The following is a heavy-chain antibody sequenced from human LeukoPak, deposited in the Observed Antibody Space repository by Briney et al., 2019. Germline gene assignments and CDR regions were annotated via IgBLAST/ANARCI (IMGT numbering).Heavy chain of an antibody. CDR3: AREFYGGTERDAFDI. CDR2: IIPIFGTA. Sequence: ASVKVSCKAFGYTFTGYYLHWVRQAPGQGLEWMGGIIPIFGTANYAQKFQGRVTITADKSTSTAYMELSSLRSEDMAVYYCAREFYGGTERDAFDIWGQGTMVTVSS. CDR1: GYTFTGYY. J-gene: IGHJ3*02. V-gene: IGHV1-69*06. D-gene: IGHD4-23*01.